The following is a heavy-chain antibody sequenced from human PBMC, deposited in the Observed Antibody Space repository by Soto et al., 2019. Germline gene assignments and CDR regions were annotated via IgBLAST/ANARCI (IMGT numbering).Heavy chain of an antibody. J-gene: IGHJ5*02. CDR2: IIPIFGTA. D-gene: IGHD2-15*01. CDR3: AREPGYSFPRGVVVVAATKYNGFDP. CDR1: GGTFSSYA. Sequence: SVKVSCKASGGTFSSYAISWVRQAPGQGLEWMGGIIPIFGTANYAQKFQGRVTITADESTSTAYMELSSLRSEDTAVYYCAREPGYSFPRGVVVVAATKYNGFDPWGQGTLVTVSS. V-gene: IGHV1-69*13.